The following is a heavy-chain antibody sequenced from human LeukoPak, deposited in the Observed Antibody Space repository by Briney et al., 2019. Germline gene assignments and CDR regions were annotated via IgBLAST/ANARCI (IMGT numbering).Heavy chain of an antibody. CDR2: IYHSGSS. J-gene: IGHJ5*02. Sequence: SGTLSLTCAVSGGSISTGNWWSWVRQSPDKGLEWIGEIYHSGSSNYNPSLKSRVTMSVDTSKNQFSLKLSSVTAADTAVYYCAGLIRPGWFDPWGQGTLVTVSS. CDR1: GGSISTGNW. D-gene: IGHD1-14*01. V-gene: IGHV4-4*02. CDR3: AGLIRPGWFDP.